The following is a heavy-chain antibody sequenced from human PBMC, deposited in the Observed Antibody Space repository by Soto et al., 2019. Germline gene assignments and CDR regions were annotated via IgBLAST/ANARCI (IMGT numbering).Heavy chain of an antibody. J-gene: IGHJ4*02. CDR2: ISANDVGT. CDR1: GFTLRNYA. D-gene: IGHD1-20*01. V-gene: IGHV3-23*01. CDR3: AKAKNDYNWDNRPPFDS. Sequence: GGSLRLSCEASGFTLRNYAMTWIRQAPGKGLEWVSLISANDVGTYYAESVKTRFTISTDQSRNTVYLQMDSLRADDTAIYYCAKAKNDYNWDNRPPFDSWGQGTLVTVSS.